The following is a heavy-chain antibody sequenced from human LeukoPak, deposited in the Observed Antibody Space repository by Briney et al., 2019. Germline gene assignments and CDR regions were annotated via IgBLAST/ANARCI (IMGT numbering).Heavy chain of an antibody. CDR2: FDPEDGET. J-gene: IGHJ4*02. D-gene: IGHD3-22*01. CDR3: TTVASGYYYY. Sequence: ASVKVSCKVSGYTLTELAIHWVRQAPGKGLEWMGGFDPEDGETVYAQNFQGRVTMTKDTSTDTAYMELSSLRSEDTAVYYCTTVASGYYYYWGQGTLVTVSS. V-gene: IGHV1-24*01. CDR1: GYTLTELA.